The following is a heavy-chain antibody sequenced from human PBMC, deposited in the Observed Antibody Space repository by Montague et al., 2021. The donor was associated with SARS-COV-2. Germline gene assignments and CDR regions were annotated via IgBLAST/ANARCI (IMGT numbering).Heavy chain of an antibody. D-gene: IGHD3-10*01. CDR2: IYHSGST. Sequence: SETLSLTCAVSGGSISSSNWWSWVRQPPGKGLEWIGEIYHSGSTNYNPSLHSRVTISVDKSKNQFSLKLSSVTAADTAVYYCAKVHPLWFGELLVDYYYYYGMDVWGQGTTVTVSS. V-gene: IGHV4-4*02. J-gene: IGHJ6*02. CDR1: GGSISSSNW. CDR3: AKVHPLWFGELLVDYYYYYGMDV.